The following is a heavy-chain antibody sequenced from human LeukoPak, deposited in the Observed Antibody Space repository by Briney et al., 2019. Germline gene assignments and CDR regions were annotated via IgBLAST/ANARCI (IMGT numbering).Heavy chain of an antibody. CDR3: ARWSGSVTARNYYYYMDV. J-gene: IGHJ6*03. V-gene: IGHV4-61*02. CDR1: GGSVRRGNYY. D-gene: IGHD6-6*01. Sequence: PSQTLSLTCTVSGGSVRRGNYYWTWIRRPAGSGLEWIGRIYTSGTTDYNPSLRTRVTIDASRNQFSLNLSSVTAADTAVYYCARWSGSVTARNYYYYMDVWGEGTTVTVSS. CDR2: IYTSGTT.